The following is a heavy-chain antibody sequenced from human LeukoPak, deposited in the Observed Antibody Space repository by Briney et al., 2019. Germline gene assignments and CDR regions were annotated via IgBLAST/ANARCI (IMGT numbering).Heavy chain of an antibody. Sequence: ASVTVSCTVSGYTLTELSMHWVRQAPGKGLEWMGGFDPEDGETIYAQKFQGRVTMTEDTSTDTAYMELSSLRSEDTAVYYCATRSGSYYQGGIDYWGQGTLVTVSS. J-gene: IGHJ4*02. D-gene: IGHD1-26*01. V-gene: IGHV1-24*01. CDR2: FDPEDGET. CDR1: GYTLTELS. CDR3: ATRSGSYYQGGIDY.